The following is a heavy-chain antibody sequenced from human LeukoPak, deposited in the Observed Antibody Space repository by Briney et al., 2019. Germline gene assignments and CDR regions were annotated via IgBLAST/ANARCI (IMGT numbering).Heavy chain of an antibody. CDR3: ARDPIAATASGGDY. Sequence: GGSLRLSCAASGFTVSSNHMSWVRQAPGKGLEWVSLIYSGGATYYADSVKGRFTISRDNSKNTLYLQMNSLRAEDTAVYFCARDPIAATASGGDYWGQGTLVTVSS. V-gene: IGHV3-66*01. D-gene: IGHD6-13*01. J-gene: IGHJ4*02. CDR2: IYSGGAT. CDR1: GFTVSSNH.